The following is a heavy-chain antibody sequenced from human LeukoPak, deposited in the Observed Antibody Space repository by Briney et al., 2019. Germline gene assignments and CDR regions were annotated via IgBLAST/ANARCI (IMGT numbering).Heavy chain of an antibody. CDR2: INPSGGST. Sequence: GASVKVSCKASGYTFISYYMHWVRQAPGQGLEWMGIINPSGGSTSNAQRFQDRVTMTRDTSTSTVYMELSNLRSEDTAVYFCARGGGVLWFGELGYWGQGTLVTVSS. CDR1: GYTFISYY. CDR3: ARGGGVLWFGELGY. J-gene: IGHJ4*02. D-gene: IGHD3-10*01. V-gene: IGHV1-46*01.